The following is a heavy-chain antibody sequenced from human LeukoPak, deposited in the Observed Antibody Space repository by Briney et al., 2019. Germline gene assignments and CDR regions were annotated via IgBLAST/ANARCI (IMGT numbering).Heavy chain of an antibody. V-gene: IGHV5-10-1*01. D-gene: IGHD3-10*01. CDR3: ARPSRRYYGSGSYSASDY. J-gene: IGHJ4*02. Sequence: GESLKISCKASGYSFSSYWINWVRQMPGKGLEWVGRIDPSDSYTKYSPPFQGHVTFSADKSNSTAYLQWSSLKASDTAMYYCARPSRRYYGSGSYSASDYWGQGTLVTVSS. CDR2: IDPSDSYT. CDR1: GYSFSSYW.